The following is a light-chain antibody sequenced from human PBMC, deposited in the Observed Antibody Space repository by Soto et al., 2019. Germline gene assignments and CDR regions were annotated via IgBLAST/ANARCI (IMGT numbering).Light chain of an antibody. V-gene: IGLV2-8*01. CDR3: SASAGSSDFVV. CDR1: SSDVGNYNY. CDR2: EVN. Sequence: QSALTQPPSASGSPGQSGTISCPGTSSDVGNYNYVSWYQQHPVQAPKLMIYEVNKRPSGVPDRFSGSKSGNTASLTVSGLQAEDEADYFCSASAGSSDFVVFGGGTNLTVL. J-gene: IGLJ2*01.